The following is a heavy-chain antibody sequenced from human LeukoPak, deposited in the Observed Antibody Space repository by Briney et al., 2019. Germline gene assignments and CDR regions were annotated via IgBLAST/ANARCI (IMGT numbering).Heavy chain of an antibody. CDR2: TYYRSKWYN. CDR1: GDSVSSNSAA. V-gene: IGHV6-1*01. J-gene: IGHJ4*02. Sequence: SQTLSLTCAISGDSVSSNSAAWNWIRQSPSRGLEWLGRTYYRSKWYNDYAVSVKSRITINPDTSKNQFSLQLNSVTPEDPAVYYCARDRQYDFWSGPLPFDYWGQGTLVTVSS. CDR3: ARDRQYDFWSGPLPFDY. D-gene: IGHD3-3*01.